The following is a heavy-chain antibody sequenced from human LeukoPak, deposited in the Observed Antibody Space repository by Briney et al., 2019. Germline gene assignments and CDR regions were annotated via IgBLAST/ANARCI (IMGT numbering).Heavy chain of an antibody. Sequence: PSETLSLTCTVSGYSISNAYYWGWIRQPPGKGLEWIGSLYHSGNTYYNPSLKSRVTTSVDTSKNRFSSKLTSVTAADTAVYYCARELHSGSYYFDYWGQGTLVTVSS. CDR1: GYSISNAYY. D-gene: IGHD1-26*01. CDR2: LYHSGNT. V-gene: IGHV4-38-2*02. J-gene: IGHJ4*02. CDR3: ARELHSGSYYFDY.